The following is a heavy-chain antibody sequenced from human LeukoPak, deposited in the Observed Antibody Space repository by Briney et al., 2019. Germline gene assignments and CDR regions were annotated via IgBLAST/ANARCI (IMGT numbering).Heavy chain of an antibody. CDR2: MNPNSGNT. V-gene: IGHV1-8*01. CDR3: ARGRNAQVVVVITTVVFDY. D-gene: IGHD3-22*01. Sequence: ASVKVSCKASGYTFTSYDIHWVRQATGQGLEWMGWMNPNSGNTGYAQKFQGRVTMTRNTSISTAYMELSSLRSEDTAVYYCARGRNAQVVVVITTVVFDYWGQGTLVTVSS. CDR1: GYTFTSYD. J-gene: IGHJ4*02.